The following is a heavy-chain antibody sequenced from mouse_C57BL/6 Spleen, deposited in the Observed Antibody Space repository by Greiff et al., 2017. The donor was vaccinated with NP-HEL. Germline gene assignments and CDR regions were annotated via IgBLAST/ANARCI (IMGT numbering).Heavy chain of an antibody. CDR3: ARSYYNAMDD. CDR1: GYTFTSYW. CDR2: IYPSDSET. J-gene: IGHJ4*01. Sequence: QVQLQQPGAELVRPGSSVKLSCKASGYTFTSYWMDWVKQRPGQGLEWIGNIYPSDSETHYNQKFKDKATLTVDKSSSTAYMQLSSLTSEDSAVYYCARSYYNAMDDWGQGTSVTVSS. V-gene: IGHV1-61*01. D-gene: IGHD2-12*01.